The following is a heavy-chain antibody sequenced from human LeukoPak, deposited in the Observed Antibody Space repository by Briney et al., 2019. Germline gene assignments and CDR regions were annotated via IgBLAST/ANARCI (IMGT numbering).Heavy chain of an antibody. V-gene: IGHV1-69*01. CDR1: GGTSSSYA. CDR2: IIPIFGTA. D-gene: IGHD3-10*01. CDR3: ASSPFDYYGSGSYGRSEWYYGMDV. J-gene: IGHJ6*04. Sequence: ASVKVSCKASGGTSSSYAISWVRQAPGQGLEWMGGIIPIFGTANYAQKFQGRVTITADESTSTAYMELSSLRSEDTAVYYCASSPFDYYGSGSYGRSEWYYGMDVWGKGTTVTVSS.